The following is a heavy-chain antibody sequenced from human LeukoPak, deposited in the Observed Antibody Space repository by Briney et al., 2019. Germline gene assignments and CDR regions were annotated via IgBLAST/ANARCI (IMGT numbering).Heavy chain of an antibody. CDR2: INHSGSP. CDR1: GGSFSGYY. Sequence: SETLSLTCAVHGGSFSGYYWSWIRQPPGKGLERIGEINHSGSPNYKPSLKSRVTISEDTSRNQFSRKLGSVTAADTAVYYFAMLPLRGSANTKDYWGQGTLVTVSS. V-gene: IGHV4-34*01. CDR3: AMLPLRGSANTKDY. J-gene: IGHJ4*02. D-gene: IGHD2-15*01.